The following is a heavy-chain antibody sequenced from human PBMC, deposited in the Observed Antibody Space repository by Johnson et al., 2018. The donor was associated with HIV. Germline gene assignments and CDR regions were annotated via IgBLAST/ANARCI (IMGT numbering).Heavy chain of an antibody. J-gene: IGHJ3*02. V-gene: IGHV3-9*01. D-gene: IGHD6-19*01. CDR2: ISWNSGSI. Sequence: VQLVESGGGMVQPGRSLRLSCAASGFTFTTYALHWVRQAPGKGLEWVSGISWNSGSIGYADSVKGRFTISRDNAKNSLYLQMNSLRAEDTALYYCAKVSVADAFDIWGQGTMVTVSS. CDR3: AKVSVADAFDI. CDR1: GFTFTTYA.